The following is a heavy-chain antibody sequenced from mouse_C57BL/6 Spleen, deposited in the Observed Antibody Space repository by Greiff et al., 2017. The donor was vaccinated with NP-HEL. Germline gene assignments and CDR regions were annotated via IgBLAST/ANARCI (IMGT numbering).Heavy chain of an antibody. CDR3: ARKTVVARRGFAY. J-gene: IGHJ3*01. CDR2: IHPNSGST. D-gene: IGHD1-1*01. CDR1: GYTFTSYW. V-gene: IGHV1-64*01. Sequence: VKLQQPGAELVKPGASVKLSCKASGYTFTSYWMHWVKPRPGQGLEWIGVIHPNSGSTNYNEKFKSKATLTVDKSSSTAYMQLSSLTSEDSAVYYCARKTVVARRGFAYWGQGTLVTVSA.